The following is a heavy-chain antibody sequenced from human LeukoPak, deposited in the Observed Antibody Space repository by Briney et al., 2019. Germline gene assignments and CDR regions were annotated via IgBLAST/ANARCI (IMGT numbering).Heavy chain of an antibody. CDR1: GGTFSSYA. D-gene: IGHD3-3*02. CDR2: IIPILGIA. CDR3: ARGHFWSGYYIYSLDY. J-gene: IGHJ4*02. V-gene: IGHV1-69*04. Sequence: SVKVSCKASGGTFSSYAISWVRQAPGQGLEWMGRIIPILGIANYAQKFQGRVTITADKSTSTAYMELSSLRSEDTAVYYCARGHFWSGYYIYSLDYWGQGTLVTVSS.